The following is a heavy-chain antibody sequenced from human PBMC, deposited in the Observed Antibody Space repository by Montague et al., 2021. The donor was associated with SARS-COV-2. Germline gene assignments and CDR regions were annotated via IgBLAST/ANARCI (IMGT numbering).Heavy chain of an antibody. Sequence: SETLSLTCAVYGGSFSGYYWGWIRQPPGKGLEWIGEINHSGSTNYNPSLKSRVTISVDTSKNQFSLKLSSVAAADTAVYHCARVRYYGSGTSLGMDVWGQGTTVTVSS. CDR3: ARVRYYGSGTSLGMDV. D-gene: IGHD3-10*01. J-gene: IGHJ6*02. CDR1: GGSFSGYY. CDR2: INHSGST. V-gene: IGHV4-34*01.